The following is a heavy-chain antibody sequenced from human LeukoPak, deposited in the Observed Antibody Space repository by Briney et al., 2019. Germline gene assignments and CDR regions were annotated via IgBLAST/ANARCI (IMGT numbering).Heavy chain of an antibody. Sequence: SETLSLTCTVSGGSISSYYWSWIRQPPGKGLEWIGYIYYSGSTNYNPSLKSRVTISVDTSKNQFSLKLSSVTAADTAVYYCARVGNYDILTGYYRQWFDPWGQGTLVTVSS. D-gene: IGHD3-9*01. CDR1: GGSISSYY. J-gene: IGHJ5*02. CDR2: IYYSGST. CDR3: ARVGNYDILTGYYRQWFDP. V-gene: IGHV4-59*01.